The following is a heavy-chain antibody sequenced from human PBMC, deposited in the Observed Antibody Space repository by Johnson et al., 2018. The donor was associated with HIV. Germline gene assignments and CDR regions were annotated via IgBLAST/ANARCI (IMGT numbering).Heavy chain of an antibody. CDR2: ISDDGCNK. J-gene: IGHJ3*02. Sequence: QVQLVESGGGLIQPGGSLRLSCAASGFTVSSNYMSWVRQDPGKGLEWMTIISDDGCNKNYADSVKGRFTVSRDNSKNTLYLQMNSLRAEDTAVYYCARDYPYDRSPRGAFDIWGHGTMVTVSS. V-gene: IGHV3-30*03. CDR3: ARDYPYDRSPRGAFDI. CDR1: GFTVSSNY. D-gene: IGHD3-22*01.